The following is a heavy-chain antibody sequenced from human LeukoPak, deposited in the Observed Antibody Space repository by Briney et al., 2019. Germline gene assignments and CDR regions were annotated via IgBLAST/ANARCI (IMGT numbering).Heavy chain of an antibody. CDR2: INTDGSST. CDR1: GFSFSDYW. J-gene: IGHJ4*02. Sequence: GGSLRLSCAASGFSFSDYWMHWVRQVPGKGLVWVSRINTDGSSTSYADSVKGRFTISRDNAKNSLYLQMNTLRAEDTAVYYCASGVGVTSDYFDYWGQGTLVTVSS. CDR3: ASGVGVTSDYFDY. V-gene: IGHV3-74*01. D-gene: IGHD3-3*01.